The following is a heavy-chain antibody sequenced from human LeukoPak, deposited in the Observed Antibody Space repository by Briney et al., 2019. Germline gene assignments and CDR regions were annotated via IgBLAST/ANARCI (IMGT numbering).Heavy chain of an antibody. V-gene: IGHV4-59*01. CDR3: ASAGYSSSWYVWDNYYYYHMDV. CDR1: GGSISSYY. CDR2: IYYSGST. Sequence: SETLSLTCTVSGGSISSYYWSWIRQPPGKGLEWIGYIYYSGSTNYNPSLKSRVTISVDTSKNQFSLKLSSVTAADTAVYYCASAGYSSSWYVWDNYYYYHMDVWGKGTTVTVSS. D-gene: IGHD6-13*01. J-gene: IGHJ6*03.